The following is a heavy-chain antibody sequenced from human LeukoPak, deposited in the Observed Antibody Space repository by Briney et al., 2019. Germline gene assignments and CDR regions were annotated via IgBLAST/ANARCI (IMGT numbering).Heavy chain of an antibody. Sequence: SETLSLTCTVSGGSISSSSYYWGWIRQPPGKGLEWIGSIYYSGSTYYNPSLKSRVTISVDTSKNQFSLKLSSVTAADTAVYYCARQETIVVVPAAYFDYWGQGTLVTVSS. V-gene: IGHV4-39*01. CDR3: ARQETIVVVPAAYFDY. D-gene: IGHD2-2*01. CDR1: GGSISSSSYY. J-gene: IGHJ4*02. CDR2: IYYSGST.